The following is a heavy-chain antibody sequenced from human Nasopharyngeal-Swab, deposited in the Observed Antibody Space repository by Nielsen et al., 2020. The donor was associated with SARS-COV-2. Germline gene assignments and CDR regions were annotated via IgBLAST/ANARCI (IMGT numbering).Heavy chain of an antibody. D-gene: IGHD4-17*01. J-gene: IGHJ6*03. CDR1: GDSVSSSSAA. Sequence: SCAISGDSVSSSSAAWNWIRPSPSRGLEWLGRTYYRSKWYNDYAVSVKSRITINPDTSKNQFSLHLNSVTPEDTAVYYCARARGAYGDYYYYYTDVWGKGTTVTVSS. CDR3: ARARGAYGDYYYYYTDV. CDR2: TYYRSKWYN. V-gene: IGHV6-1*01.